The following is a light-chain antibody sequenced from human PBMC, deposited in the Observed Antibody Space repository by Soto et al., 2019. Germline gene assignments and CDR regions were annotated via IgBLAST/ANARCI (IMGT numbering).Light chain of an antibody. CDR3: QQSNEWPLT. V-gene: IGKV3-20*01. CDR1: QSVTSRY. Sequence: EIVLPQSPGTLSWSPGASATLPCRASQSVTSRYLAWYQQKAGQAPRLLIYGASTRATGIPARFSGSGSGTEFTLTLSRLQPEDFAVYDGQQSNEWPLTFGGGTKVDIK. CDR2: GAS. J-gene: IGKJ4*01.